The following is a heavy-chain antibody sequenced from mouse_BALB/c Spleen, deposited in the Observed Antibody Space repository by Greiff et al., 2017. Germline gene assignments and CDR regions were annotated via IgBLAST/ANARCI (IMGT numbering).Heavy chain of an antibody. CDR2: IWAGGST. D-gene: IGHD1-1*01. J-gene: IGHJ1*01. CDR1: GFSLTSYG. Sequence: GKVVESGPGLVAPSQSLSITCTVSGFSLTSYGVHWVRQPPGKGLEWLGVIWAGGSTNYNSALMSRLSISKDNSKSQVFLKMNSLQTDDTAMYYCARDLGSSPLLLLRYFDVWGAGTTVTVSS. CDR3: ARDLGSSPLLLLRYFDV. V-gene: IGHV2-9*02.